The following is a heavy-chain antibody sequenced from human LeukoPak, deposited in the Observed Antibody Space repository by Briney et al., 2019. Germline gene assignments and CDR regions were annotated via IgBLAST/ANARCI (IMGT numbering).Heavy chain of an antibody. J-gene: IGHJ4*02. Sequence: PGGSLRLSCAASGFTFSNYAISWVRQAPGKGLEWVSAISSNGGSTYYADSVKGRFTISRDNSKNTLYLQMNSLRAEDTAVYYCAGGGSPHYFDYWGQGTLVTVSS. V-gene: IGHV3-23*01. D-gene: IGHD3-16*01. CDR1: GFTFSNYA. CDR2: ISSNGGST. CDR3: AGGGSPHYFDY.